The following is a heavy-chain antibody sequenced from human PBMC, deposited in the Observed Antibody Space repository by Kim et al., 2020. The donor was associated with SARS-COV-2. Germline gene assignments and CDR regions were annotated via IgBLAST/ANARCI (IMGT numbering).Heavy chain of an antibody. CDR3: AREVVSSGWYEIRGAFDI. D-gene: IGHD6-19*01. CDR2: INTNTGNP. Sequence: ASVKVSCKASGYTFTSYAMNWVRQAPGQGLEWMGWINTNTGNPTYAQGFTGRFVFSLDTSVSTAYLQISSLKAEDTAVYYCAREVVSSGWYEIRGAFDIWGQGTMVTVSS. CDR1: GYTFTSYA. J-gene: IGHJ3*02. V-gene: IGHV7-4-1*02.